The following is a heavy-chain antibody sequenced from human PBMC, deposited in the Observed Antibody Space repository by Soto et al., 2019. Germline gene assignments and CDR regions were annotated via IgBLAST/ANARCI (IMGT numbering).Heavy chain of an antibody. V-gene: IGHV2-5*02. D-gene: IGHD6-19*01. CDR1: GFSLSTSGVG. J-gene: IGHJ5*02. Sequence: QITLKESGPTLVKPTQTLTLTCTFSGFSLSTSGVGVGWIRQPPGKALEWLAYIYWDDDKRYSPSLKSRLTIAKDPSKHQLVLTMTNMDPVDTATYYCAQGYSSGWSYHWFDPWGQGTLVTVSS. CDR3: AQGYSSGWSYHWFDP. CDR2: IYWDDDK.